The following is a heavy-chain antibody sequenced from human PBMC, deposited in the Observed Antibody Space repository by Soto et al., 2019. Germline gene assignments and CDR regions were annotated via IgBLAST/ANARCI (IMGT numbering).Heavy chain of an antibody. CDR3: TRSLLEMGPTPPYAA. CDR2: CYYTGST. CDR1: GGSISSYS. V-gene: IGHV4-59*01. D-gene: IGHD4-17*01. Sequence: QVRLQESGPGLVKPSETLSLTCTISGGSISSYSWNWIRQPPGKGLEWIGYCYYTGSTKYNPSLESPVTISLDTNKNQFPLMLTSVTVADTAVYYCTRSLLEMGPTPPYAAWGQGPLVSVSS. J-gene: IGHJ5*02.